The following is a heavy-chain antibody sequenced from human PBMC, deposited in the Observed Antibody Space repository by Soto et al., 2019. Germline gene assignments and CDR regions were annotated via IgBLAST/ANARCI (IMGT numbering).Heavy chain of an antibody. Sequence: QVQLVQSGAEVKKPGASVKVSCKASGYTFTKYAMHWVRQAPGQRLEWMGWINGGNGNTKYSQKFQGRVTITRDTSASTAYMELSSLRAEDTDAYYWARGEGYCSGGTCYRWFDPWGQGTLVTVSS. J-gene: IGHJ5*02. CDR3: ARGEGYCSGGTCYRWFDP. CDR1: GYTFTKYA. V-gene: IGHV1-3*01. D-gene: IGHD2-15*01. CDR2: INGGNGNT.